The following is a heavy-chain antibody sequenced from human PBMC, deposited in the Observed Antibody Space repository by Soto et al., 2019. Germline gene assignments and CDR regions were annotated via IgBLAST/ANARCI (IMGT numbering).Heavy chain of an antibody. V-gene: IGHV4-39*01. D-gene: IGHD3-22*01. CDR2: IYYSGST. J-gene: IGHJ6*02. Sequence: ETLSLTCTVSGGSISSSSYYWGWIRQPPGKGLEWIGSIYYSGSTYYNPSLKSRVTISVDTSKNQFSLKLSSVTAADTAVYYCARGYDSSGYYYYYYYGMDVWGQGTTVTVSS. CDR3: ARGYDSSGYYYYYYYGMDV. CDR1: GGSISSSSYY.